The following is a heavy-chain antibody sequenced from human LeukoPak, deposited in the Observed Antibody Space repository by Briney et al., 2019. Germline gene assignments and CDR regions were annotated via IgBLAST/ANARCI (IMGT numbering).Heavy chain of an antibody. D-gene: IGHD3-10*01. Sequence: PGGSLRLSCAASGFTFSSYAMSWVRQAPGKGLEWVSAISGSGGSTYYADSVKGRFTISRDNSKNTLYLQMNSLRAEDTAVYYCAERPSGSYYSGDAFDIWGQGTMVTVSS. CDR3: AERPSGSYYSGDAFDI. J-gene: IGHJ3*02. CDR1: GFTFSSYA. V-gene: IGHV3-23*01. CDR2: ISGSGGST.